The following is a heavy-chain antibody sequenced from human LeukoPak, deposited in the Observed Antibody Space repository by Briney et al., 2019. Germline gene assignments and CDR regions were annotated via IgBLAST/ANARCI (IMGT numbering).Heavy chain of an antibody. CDR3: ARVRVVTRRSRVPHFDY. CDR2: IYYSGRT. D-gene: IGHD2-21*02. CDR1: GGSFSSGGYY. J-gene: IGHJ4*02. V-gene: IGHV4-31*03. Sequence: PSETLSLTCTVSGGSFSSGGYYWSWIRQHPGKGLEWIGYIYYSGRTYYNPSLKSRVTISVDTSKNQFSLKLSSVTAADTAVYYCARVRVVTRRSRVPHFDYWGQGTLVTVSS.